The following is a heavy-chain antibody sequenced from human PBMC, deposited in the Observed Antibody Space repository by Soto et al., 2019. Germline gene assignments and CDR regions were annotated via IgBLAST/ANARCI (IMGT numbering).Heavy chain of an antibody. D-gene: IGHD3-10*01. CDR3: AKVSTMVRGVIRWFDP. V-gene: IGHV3-23*01. J-gene: IGHJ5*02. CDR2: ISGSGGST. CDR1: VFTFSSYA. Sequence: PGGSLRLSCAASVFTFSSYAMSWVRQAPGKGLEWVSAISGSGGSTYYADSVKGRFTISRDNSKNTLYLQMNSLRAEDTAVYYCAKVSTMVRGVIRWFDPWGQGTLVTVSS.